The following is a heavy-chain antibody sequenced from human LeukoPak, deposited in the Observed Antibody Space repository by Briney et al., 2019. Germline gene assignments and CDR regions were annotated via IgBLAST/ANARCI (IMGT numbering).Heavy chain of an antibody. CDR2: INHNGST. D-gene: IGHD4-23*01. Sequence: PSETLSLTCAVYGGSFSGYYWSWIRQPPGKGLECVGEINHNGSTNYNPSLKRRVTISVDTSKNQFSLKLSSVTAADTAVYYCATLHARSVAAYDYWGQGTLVTVSS. CDR1: GGSFSGYY. V-gene: IGHV4-34*01. J-gene: IGHJ4*02. CDR3: ATLHARSVAAYDY.